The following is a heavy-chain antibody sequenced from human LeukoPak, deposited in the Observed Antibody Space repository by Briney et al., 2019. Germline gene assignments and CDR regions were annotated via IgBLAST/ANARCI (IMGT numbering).Heavy chain of an antibody. J-gene: IGHJ3*02. CDR3: AREGLAVAGPGGAFDI. Sequence: SETLSLTCTVSGGSISSYYWSWIRQPPGKGLEWIGYIYYSGSTNYNPSLKSRVAISVDTSKNQFSLKLSSVTAADTAVYYCAREGLAVAGPGGAFDIWGQGTMVTVSS. D-gene: IGHD6-19*01. CDR2: IYYSGST. CDR1: GGSISSYY. V-gene: IGHV4-59*12.